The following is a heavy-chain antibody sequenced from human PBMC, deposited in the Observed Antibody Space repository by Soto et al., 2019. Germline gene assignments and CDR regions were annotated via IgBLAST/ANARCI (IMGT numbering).Heavy chain of an antibody. J-gene: IGHJ6*03. CDR1: GFNFESYA. V-gene: IGHV3-9*01. CDR2: ISWNSGKL. D-gene: IGHD4-17*01. Sequence: EVQLVESGGGLVQPDRPLRLSCEASGFNFESYAMHWVRQVPGKGLEWVSAISWNSGKLDYADSVRGRFTISRDNGKNSLYLEMNSLRPDDTALYFCAKDKSTGEYSYYRYMDVWGRGTTVIVSS. CDR3: AKDKSTGEYSYYRYMDV.